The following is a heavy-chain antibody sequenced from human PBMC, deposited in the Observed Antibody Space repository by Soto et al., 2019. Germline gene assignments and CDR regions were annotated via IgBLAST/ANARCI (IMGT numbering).Heavy chain of an antibody. J-gene: IGHJ6*02. CDR1: GFTFSNTW. Sequence: SCAASGFTFSNTWMHWARQAPGKGLVWVSHINSDGTTTTYADSVKGRFTISRDNAKNTVHLQMNSLRAEDTAVYYCATDGSYAQHVWGQGTTVTVSS. D-gene: IGHD2-2*01. CDR3: ATDGSYAQHV. V-gene: IGHV3-74*01. CDR2: INSDGTTT.